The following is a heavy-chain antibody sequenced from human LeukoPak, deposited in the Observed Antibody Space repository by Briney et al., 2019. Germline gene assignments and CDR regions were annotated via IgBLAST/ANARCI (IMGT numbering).Heavy chain of an antibody. J-gene: IGHJ4*02. CDR2: IRTDGVTT. Sequence: NPGGSLRLSCAASGFIFSHHGMNWVRQAPGKGLEWVSGIRTDGVTTYYADSVKGRFTISRDNAKNSLYLQMNSLRPEDTAVYYCASPAAVDYWGQGTLVTVSS. V-gene: IGHV3-21*04. CDR3: ASPAAVDY. CDR1: GFIFSHHG. D-gene: IGHD6-13*01.